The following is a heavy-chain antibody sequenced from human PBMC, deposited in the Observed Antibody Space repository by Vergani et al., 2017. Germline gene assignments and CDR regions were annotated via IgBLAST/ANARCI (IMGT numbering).Heavy chain of an antibody. Sequence: QEQLLQSGGGVVQPGGSLRLSCSAAGFPFSDYGVHWVRQAPGKGLEWVSVISYDGNKKNYADSVKGRFTISRDNSKNTLYLQMNSLRAEDTAVYYCARETDTGSSVSYNYYAMDVWGHGTTVSVSS. CDR2: ISYDGNKK. CDR1: GFPFSDYG. V-gene: IGHV3-30*03. CDR3: ARETDTGSSVSYNYYAMDV. J-gene: IGHJ6*02. D-gene: IGHD3-9*01.